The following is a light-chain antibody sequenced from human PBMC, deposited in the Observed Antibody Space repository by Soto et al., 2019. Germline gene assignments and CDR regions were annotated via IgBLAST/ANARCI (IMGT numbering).Light chain of an antibody. Sequence: EIVLTQSPATLSLSPGERATLSCRASQSVRSNSAWYQQKPGQAPRLLIYGAFNRATGIPARFSGSGSGTDFTLTISSLEPEDFAVYYCQQRSNWPITFGQGTRLEI. CDR3: QQRSNWPIT. J-gene: IGKJ5*01. CDR2: GAF. V-gene: IGKV3-11*01. CDR1: QSVRSN.